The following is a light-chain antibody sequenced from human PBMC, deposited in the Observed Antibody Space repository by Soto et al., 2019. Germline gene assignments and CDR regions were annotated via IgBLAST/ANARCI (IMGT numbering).Light chain of an antibody. CDR3: SSSTNTNTWV. CDR1: SGDVGGYNR. Sequence: QSALTQPASVSGSPGQSITISCTGSSGDVGGYNRVCWYQQHPDKAPKLLIYGVTNRPSGVSNRFSGSKSGNTASLTISGLQAEDEAIYYCSSSTNTNTWVFGGGTKLTVL. V-gene: IGLV2-14*01. CDR2: GVT. J-gene: IGLJ3*02.